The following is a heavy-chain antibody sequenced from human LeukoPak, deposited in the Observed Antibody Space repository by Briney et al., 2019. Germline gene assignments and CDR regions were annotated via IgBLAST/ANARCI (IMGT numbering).Heavy chain of an antibody. D-gene: IGHD2-15*01. CDR1: GFTFSSYA. CDR2: ISGSGGCT. J-gene: IGHJ4*02. Sequence: GGSLRLSCAASGFTFSSYAMSWVRQAPGKGLEWVSAISGSGGCTYYADSVKGRFTISRDNSKNTLYLQMNSLRAEDTAVYYCALVREAATLLPDYWGQGTLVTVSS. CDR3: ALVREAATLLPDY. V-gene: IGHV3-23*01.